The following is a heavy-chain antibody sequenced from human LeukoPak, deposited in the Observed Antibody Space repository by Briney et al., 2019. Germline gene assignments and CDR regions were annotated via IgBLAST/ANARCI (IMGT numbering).Heavy chain of an antibody. CDR2: IKQDGSEK. V-gene: IGHV3-7*01. CDR3: AREGFAYCGGDCSSDYYYYYMDV. Sequence: PGGSLRLSCAASGFTFSSYWMSWVRQAPGKGLERVANIKQDGSEKYYVAPVKGRFTISRDNAKNSLYLQMNSLRAEDTAVYYCAREGFAYCGGDCSSDYYYYYMDVWGKGTTVTVSS. J-gene: IGHJ6*03. CDR1: GFTFSSYW. D-gene: IGHD2-21*02.